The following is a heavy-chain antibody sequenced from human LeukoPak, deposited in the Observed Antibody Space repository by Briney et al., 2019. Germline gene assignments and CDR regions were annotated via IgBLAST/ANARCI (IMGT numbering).Heavy chain of an antibody. V-gene: IGHV3-23*01. CDR1: GFRFSDYT. CDR2: IGGRGGST. CDR3: GKEGGA. Sequence: PGGSLRLSCAASGFRFSDYTMTWVRQAPGKGPEWVSAIGGRGGSTYYADSLGGRFTISRDNSKDMLYLQMISLKVEDTATYYCGKEGGAWGQGTKVTVSS. J-gene: IGHJ5*02. D-gene: IGHD3-16*01.